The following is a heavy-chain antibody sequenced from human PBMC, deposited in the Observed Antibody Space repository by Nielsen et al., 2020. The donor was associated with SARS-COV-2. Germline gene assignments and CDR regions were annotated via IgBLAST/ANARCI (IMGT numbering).Heavy chain of an antibody. CDR1: GGSISSGGYY. V-gene: IGHV4-31*03. CDR2: IYYSGST. Sequence: SETLSLTCTVSGGSISSGGYYWSWIRQHPGKGLEWIGYIYYSGSTYYNPSLKSRVTISVDTSKNQFSLKLSSVTAADTAVYYCARLPRPSIVVVPAAPGGWFDPWGQGTLVTVSS. D-gene: IGHD2-2*01. J-gene: IGHJ5*02. CDR3: ARLPRPSIVVVPAAPGGWFDP.